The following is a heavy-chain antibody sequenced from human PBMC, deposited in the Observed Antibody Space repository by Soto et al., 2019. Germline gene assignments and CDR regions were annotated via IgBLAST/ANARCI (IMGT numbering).Heavy chain of an antibody. CDR1: GFTFSSYE. J-gene: IGHJ6*02. CDR2: ISSSGSTI. D-gene: IGHD3-10*01. CDR3: ARDLNYYGSRYYYYGMDV. Sequence: EVQLVESGGGLVQPGGSLRLSCAASGFTFSSYEMNWVRQAPGKGLEWVSYISSSGSTIYYADSVKGRFTISRDNATNSLYLQMNSLRAEDTAVYYCARDLNYYGSRYYYYGMDVWGQGTTVTVSS. V-gene: IGHV3-48*03.